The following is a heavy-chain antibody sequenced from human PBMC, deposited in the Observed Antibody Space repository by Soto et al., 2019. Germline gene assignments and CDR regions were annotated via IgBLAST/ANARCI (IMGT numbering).Heavy chain of an antibody. CDR1: GFTFSSYG. D-gene: IGHD4-17*01. J-gene: IGHJ4*02. Sequence: QVQLVESGGGVVQPGRSLRLSCAASGFTFSSYGFHWVRQAPGKGLEWVAVISYDGSNKYYADSVKGRFTISRDNSKNTLYLQMKSLRAEDRAVYYCAKPRGTTVTTDFDYWGQGTLVTVSS. V-gene: IGHV3-30*18. CDR2: ISYDGSNK. CDR3: AKPRGTTVTTDFDY.